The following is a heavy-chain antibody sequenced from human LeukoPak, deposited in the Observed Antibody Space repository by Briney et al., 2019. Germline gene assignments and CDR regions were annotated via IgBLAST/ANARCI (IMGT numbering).Heavy chain of an antibody. J-gene: IGHJ1*01. Sequence: SETLSLTCAVYGGSFSGYYWSWIRQPPGKGLEWIGEINHSGSTNYNPSLKSRVTISVDTSKNQFSLKLSSVNAADTAVYYCARSGLWFGELPLKYFQHWGQSTLVTVSS. V-gene: IGHV4-34*01. CDR2: INHSGST. D-gene: IGHD3-10*01. CDR3: ARSGLWFGELPLKYFQH. CDR1: GGSFSGYY.